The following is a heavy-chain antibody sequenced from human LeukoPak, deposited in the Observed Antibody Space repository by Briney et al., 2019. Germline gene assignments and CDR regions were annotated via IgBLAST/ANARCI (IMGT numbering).Heavy chain of an antibody. J-gene: IGHJ4*02. D-gene: IGHD1-26*01. CDR1: GYTFTGYY. CDR3: ARDRYPDSGSYPIDY. CDR2: ISAYNGNT. V-gene: IGHV1-18*04. Sequence: ASVKVSCKASGYTFTGYYMHWVRQAPGQGLEWMGWISAYNGNTNYAQKLQGRVTMTTDTSTSTAYMELRSLRSDDTAVYYCARDRYPDSGSYPIDYWGQGTLVTVSS.